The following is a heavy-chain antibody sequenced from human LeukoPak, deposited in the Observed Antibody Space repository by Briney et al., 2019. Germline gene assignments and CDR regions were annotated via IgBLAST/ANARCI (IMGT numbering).Heavy chain of an antibody. CDR1: GFTFSRYF. V-gene: IGHV3-48*04. CDR3: ARDIPYCSGGSCPYDY. J-gene: IGHJ4*02. CDR2: ISSSGSTI. Sequence: PGGSLRLSCAASGFTFSRYFMTWVRQAPGKGLEWVSYISSSGSTIYYADSVKGRFTISRDNAKNSLYLQMNSLRAEDTAVYYCARDIPYCSGGSCPYDYWGQGTLVTVSS. D-gene: IGHD2-15*01.